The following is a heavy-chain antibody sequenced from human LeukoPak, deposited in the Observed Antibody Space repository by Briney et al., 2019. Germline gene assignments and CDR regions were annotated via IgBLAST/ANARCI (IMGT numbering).Heavy chain of an antibody. CDR1: GFTFSTYS. CDR3: ARADWDYYYYYMDV. CDR2: ITRSSYI. Sequence: PGGSLRLSCAASGFTFSTYSMNWVRQAPGKGLEWVSSITRSSYIYYADSVKGRFTISRDNAKDSLYLQMNSLRAEDTAVYYCARADWDYYYYYMDVWGKGTTVTVSS. V-gene: IGHV3-21*01. D-gene: IGHD3-9*01. J-gene: IGHJ6*03.